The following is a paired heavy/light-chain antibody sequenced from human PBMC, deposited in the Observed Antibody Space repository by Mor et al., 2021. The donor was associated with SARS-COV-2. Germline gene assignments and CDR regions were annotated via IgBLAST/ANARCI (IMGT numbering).Light chain of an antibody. V-gene: IGKV1-5*03. CDR2: KAS. CDR3: QQYDSYSYS. Sequence: DIQMTQSPSTLSASVGDRVTITCRASQSINSWLAWYQQKPGKAPKLLIYKASSLESGVPSRFSGSGSGTEFTLTISSLQPDDFATYYCQQYDSYSYSFGQGTKLETK. CDR1: QSINSW. J-gene: IGKJ2*03.
Heavy chain of an antibody. V-gene: IGHV3-53*01. D-gene: IGHD3-10*01. CDR2: LHNGEST. J-gene: IGHJ5*01. CDR1: GFTVSSNY. Sequence: EGQLVESGGGLIQPGGSLRLSCAASGFTVSSNYMSWVRQAPGKGLEWVSVLHNGESTNYADSVKGRFTISGDNSKNTLYLQMSSLRAEDTAVYYCARHVIQRGFDSWGQGTLVTVSS. CDR3: ARHVIQRGFDS.